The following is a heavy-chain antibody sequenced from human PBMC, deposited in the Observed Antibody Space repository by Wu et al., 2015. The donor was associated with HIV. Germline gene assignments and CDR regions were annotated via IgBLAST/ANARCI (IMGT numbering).Heavy chain of an antibody. CDR3: VRDSTEDRPNWFDP. Sequence: VQSGAEVKKSGASLKVSCKASGYAFKTYGISWLRQAPGQGLEWMGWISGYNGNTNYAQNLQGRVTMTTDTSSSTVYMELRSLRSDDTAVYYCVRDSTEDRPNWFDPWGQGTLVIVSS. J-gene: IGHJ5*02. CDR1: GYAFKTYG. V-gene: IGHV1-18*01. CDR2: ISGYNGNT. D-gene: IGHD6-6*01.